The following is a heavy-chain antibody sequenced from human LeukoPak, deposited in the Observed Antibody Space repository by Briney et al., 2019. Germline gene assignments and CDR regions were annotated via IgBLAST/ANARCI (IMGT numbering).Heavy chain of an antibody. J-gene: IGHJ4*02. V-gene: IGHV1-69*06. CDR3: AISWGGNYYDSSGYRRPPDY. D-gene: IGHD3-22*01. Sequence: GASVTVSFKASGGTFSIYAISWVRQAPGQGLEWTGGIIPIFGTANYAQKFQGRVTITADKSTSTAYMELSSLRSEDTAVYYCAISWGGNYYDSSGYRRPPDYWGQGTLVTVSS. CDR2: IIPIFGTA. CDR1: GGTFSIYA.